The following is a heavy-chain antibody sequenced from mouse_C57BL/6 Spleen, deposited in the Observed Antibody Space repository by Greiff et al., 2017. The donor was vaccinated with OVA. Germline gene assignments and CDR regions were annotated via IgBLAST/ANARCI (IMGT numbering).Heavy chain of an antibody. D-gene: IGHD2-2*01. Sequence: VQLQQPGAELVRPGSSVKLSCKASGYTFTSYWMHWVKQRPIQGLEWIGNIDPSDRETHYNQKFKDKATLTVDKSSSTAYMQLSSLTSEDSAVYYCARGGYDVQDWGQGTTLTVSS. CDR1: GYTFTSYW. J-gene: IGHJ2*01. CDR2: IDPSDRET. V-gene: IGHV1-52*01. CDR3: ARGGYDVQD.